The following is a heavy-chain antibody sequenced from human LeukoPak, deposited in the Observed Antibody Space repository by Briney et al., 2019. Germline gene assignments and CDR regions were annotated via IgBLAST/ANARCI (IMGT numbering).Heavy chain of an antibody. V-gene: IGHV4-30-4*01. CDR3: ARDPQLPHYYYYMDV. Sequence: PSETLSLTCTVSGGSISSGDYYWSWIRQPPGKGLEWIGYIYYSGSTYYNPSLKSRVTISVDTSKNQFSLKLSSVTAADTAVYYCARDPQLPHYYYYMDVWGKGTTVTVSS. CDR1: GGSISSGDYY. D-gene: IGHD4-23*01. J-gene: IGHJ6*03. CDR2: IYYSGST.